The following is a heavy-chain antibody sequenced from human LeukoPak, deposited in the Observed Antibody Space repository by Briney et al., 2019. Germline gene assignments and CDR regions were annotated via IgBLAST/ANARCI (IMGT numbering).Heavy chain of an antibody. V-gene: IGHV1-18*01. CDR3: ARDSDTAMVPFDY. J-gene: IGHJ4*02. D-gene: IGHD5-18*01. Sequence: GASVTVSCKASGYTFTNYGISWVRQAPGQGLEWMGWISAYNGNTNYAQKLQGRVTITTDTSTSTAYMELRSLRSDDTAVYYCARDSDTAMVPFDYWGQGTLVTVSS. CDR1: GYTFTNYG. CDR2: ISAYNGNT.